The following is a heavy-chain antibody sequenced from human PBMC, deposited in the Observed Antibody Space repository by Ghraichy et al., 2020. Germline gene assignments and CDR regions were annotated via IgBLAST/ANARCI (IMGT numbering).Heavy chain of an antibody. D-gene: IGHD5-24*01. CDR1: GFTFSNYD. V-gene: IGHV3-13*01. CDR2: IGTGGAT. Sequence: GGSLRLSCTVSGFTFSNYDFHWVRQVTGKGLEWVSGIGTGGATHYRDSVKGRFTISRENARNSLYLQMHSLRVEDTAVYYCARERREVLLDTFDVWGQGTLVTVSS. CDR3: ARERREVLLDTFDV. J-gene: IGHJ3*01.